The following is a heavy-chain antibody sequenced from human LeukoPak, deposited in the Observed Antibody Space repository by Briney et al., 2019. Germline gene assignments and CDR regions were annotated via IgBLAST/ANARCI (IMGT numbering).Heavy chain of an antibody. V-gene: IGHV2-5*01. CDR2: LYWIDDK. CDR1: GFSLSTTGVG. CDR3: SHRQVDTAMVTFDY. Sequence: SGPTLVNPTQTLTLTCTFSGFSLSTTGVGVGWIRQPPGKALEWLALLYWIDDKTYSPSLKSRLTITKDTSKNQVVLTMTNMDPVDTATYYCSHRQVDTAMVTFDYWGQGTLVTVSS. J-gene: IGHJ4*02. D-gene: IGHD5-18*01.